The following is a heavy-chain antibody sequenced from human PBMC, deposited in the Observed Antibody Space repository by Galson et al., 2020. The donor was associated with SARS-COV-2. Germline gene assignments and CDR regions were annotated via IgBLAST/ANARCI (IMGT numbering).Heavy chain of an antibody. V-gene: IGHV4-39*01. CDR2: LYYSGST. CDR1: GGSISSSGYY. D-gene: IGHD3-10*01. CDR3: ARHPYRGFYSYMDV. Sequence: TLSLTCTVSGGSISSSGYYWGWLRQPPGKGLEWIGSLYYSGSTYYNPSLKSRVTISEDTSKNQFSLKLSSVTAADTAVYYCARHPYRGFYSYMDVWGKGTTVTGSS. J-gene: IGHJ6*03.